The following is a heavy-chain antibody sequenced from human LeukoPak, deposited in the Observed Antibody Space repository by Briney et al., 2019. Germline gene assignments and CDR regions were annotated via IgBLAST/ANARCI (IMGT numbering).Heavy chain of an antibody. J-gene: IGHJ6*02. Sequence: SETLSLTCTVSGGSISSGGYYWSWIRQHPGKGLEWIGYIYYSGSTYYNPSLKSRVTISVDTSKNQFSLKLSSVTAADTAVYYCAREVGSSGWYDYYGMDVWGQGTTVTVSS. CDR1: GGSISSGGYY. CDR3: AREVGSSGWYDYYGMDV. D-gene: IGHD6-25*01. CDR2: IYYSGST. V-gene: IGHV4-31*03.